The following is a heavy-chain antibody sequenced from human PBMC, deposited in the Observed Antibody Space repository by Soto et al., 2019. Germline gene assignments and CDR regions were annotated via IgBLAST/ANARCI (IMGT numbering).Heavy chain of an antibody. D-gene: IGHD3-10*01. J-gene: IGHJ3*02. CDR3: ARDRSRYRGFNALDI. V-gene: IGHV1-18*01. Sequence: ASVKVSCKASGYTFTSYGISWVRQAPGQGLEWMGWISAYNGNTNYAQKLQGRVTMTTDTSTSTAYMELRSLRSDDTAVYYCARDRSRYRGFNALDIWGQGTMVTVSS. CDR1: GYTFTSYG. CDR2: ISAYNGNT.